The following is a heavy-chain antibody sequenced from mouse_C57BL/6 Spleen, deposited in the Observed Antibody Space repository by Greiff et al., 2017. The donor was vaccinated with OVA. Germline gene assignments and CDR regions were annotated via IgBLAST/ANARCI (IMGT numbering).Heavy chain of an antibody. D-gene: IGHD2-2*01. CDR1: GYAFSSSW. Sequence: QVQLQQSGPELVKPGASVKISCKASGYAFSSSWMHWVKQRPGQGLEWIGRIYPGDGDTNYNGKFKGKATLTADKSSSTAYMQLSSLTSEDSAVYFCAKNGYDGYYAMDYWGQGTSVTVSS. J-gene: IGHJ4*01. V-gene: IGHV1-82*01. CDR3: AKNGYDGYYAMDY. CDR2: IYPGDGDT.